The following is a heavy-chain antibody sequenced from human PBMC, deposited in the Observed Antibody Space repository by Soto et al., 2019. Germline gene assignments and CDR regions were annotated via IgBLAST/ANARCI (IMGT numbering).Heavy chain of an antibody. V-gene: IGHV3-48*02. J-gene: IGHJ4*02. CDR2: ISSSSNTI. CDR3: ARGLGWRRGPFDF. CDR1: GFTFSSYS. Sequence: PGGSLRLSCAASGFTFSSYSMNWVRQAPGKGLEWLSYISSSSNTIFYADSVKGRFTISRDSANSSLYLQLNSLRDDDTAVYFCARGLGWRRGPFDFWGQGTSVTVSS. D-gene: IGHD2-21*01.